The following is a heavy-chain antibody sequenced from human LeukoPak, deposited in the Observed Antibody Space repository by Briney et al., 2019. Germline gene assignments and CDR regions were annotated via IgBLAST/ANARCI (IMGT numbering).Heavy chain of an antibody. D-gene: IGHD5-24*01. CDR2: ISAYNGNT. CDR3: ATTLIEGWLQEGSGFDP. J-gene: IGHJ5*02. V-gene: IGHV1-18*01. Sequence: GASVKVSCKASGYTFTSYGISWVRQAPGQGLEWMGWISAYNGNTNYAQKLQGRVTMTTDTSTSTAYMELRSLRSDDTAVYYCATTLIEGWLQEGSGFDPWGQGTLVTVSS. CDR1: GYTFTSYG.